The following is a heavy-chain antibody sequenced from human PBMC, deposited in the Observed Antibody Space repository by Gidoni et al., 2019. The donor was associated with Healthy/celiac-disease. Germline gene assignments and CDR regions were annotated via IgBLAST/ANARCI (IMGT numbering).Heavy chain of an antibody. D-gene: IGHD3-10*01. V-gene: IGHV1-69*01. CDR3: ARAQSRGITMVQGVIITYDAFDI. J-gene: IGHJ3*02. Sequence: VQPVQSAAEVKKPGSSVEVSCKPSGVTFCSSAIRWLRQAPGQGLEWMGGIIPILGTANYAQKFQGRVTMATDESTGTAYMELSNLRSEDTAVYYCARAQSRGITMVQGVIITYDAFDIWGQGTMVTVSS. CDR2: IIPILGTA. CDR1: GVTFCSSA.